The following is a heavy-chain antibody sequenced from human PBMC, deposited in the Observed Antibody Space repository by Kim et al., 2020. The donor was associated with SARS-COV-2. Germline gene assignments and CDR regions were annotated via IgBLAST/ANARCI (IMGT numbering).Heavy chain of an antibody. CDR2: IIPIFGTA. V-gene: IGHV1-69*13. J-gene: IGHJ4*02. D-gene: IGHD5-12*01. CDR3: ARERGVEMATGVFDY. CDR1: GGTFSSYA. Sequence: SVKVSCKASGGTFSSYAISWVRQAPGQGLEWMGGIIPIFGTANYAQKFQGRVTITADESTSTAYMELSSLRSEDTAVYYCARERGVEMATGVFDYWGQGTLVTVSS.